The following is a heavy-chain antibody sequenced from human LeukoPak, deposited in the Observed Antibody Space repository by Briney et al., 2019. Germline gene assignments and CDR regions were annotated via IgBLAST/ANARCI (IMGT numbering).Heavy chain of an antibody. CDR1: GGSISSYY. CDR2: IYYSGST. V-gene: IGHV4-59*08. Sequence: PSETLSLTCTVSGGSISSYYWSWIRQPPGKGLEWIGYIYYSGSTNYNPSLKSRVTISVDTSKNQFSLKLSSVTAADTAVYYCARCSGGSCYNAFDIWGQGTMVTVSS. D-gene: IGHD2-15*01. CDR3: ARCSGGSCYNAFDI. J-gene: IGHJ3*02.